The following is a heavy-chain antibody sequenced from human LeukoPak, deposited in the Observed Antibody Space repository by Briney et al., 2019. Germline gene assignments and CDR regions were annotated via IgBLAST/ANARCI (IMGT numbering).Heavy chain of an antibody. CDR3: ARGGMTAIRNDPLDI. D-gene: IGHD2-21*02. CDR1: GFTFSSYA. V-gene: IGHV3-30*04. CDR2: ISYDGSNK. Sequence: PGRSLRLSCAASGFTFSSYAMHWVRQAPGKGLEWVAVISYDGSNKYYADSVKGRFTVSRDNAKNSLYLQMNSLGVEDTAVYFCARGGMTAIRNDPLDIWGQGTMVTVSS. J-gene: IGHJ3*02.